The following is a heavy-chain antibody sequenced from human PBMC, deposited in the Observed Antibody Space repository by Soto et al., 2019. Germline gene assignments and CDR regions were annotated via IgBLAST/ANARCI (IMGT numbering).Heavy chain of an antibody. CDR1: GGSFSGYY. CDR2: INHSGST. V-gene: IGHV4-34*01. Sequence: QVQLQQWGAGLLKPSETLSLTCAVYGGSFSGYYWSWIRQPPGKGLEWIGEINHSGSTNYNPSLRSRVTISVDTSKNQFSLKLSSVTAADTAVYYCANHDYGDRSALTWGQGTLVTVSS. J-gene: IGHJ4*02. CDR3: ANHDYGDRSALT. D-gene: IGHD4-17*01.